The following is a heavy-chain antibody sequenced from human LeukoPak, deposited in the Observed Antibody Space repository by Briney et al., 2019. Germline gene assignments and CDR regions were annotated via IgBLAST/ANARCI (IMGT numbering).Heavy chain of an antibody. V-gene: IGHV4-61*05. J-gene: IGHJ4*02. CDR3: ARHKTTVVTVDY. CDR1: GGSISSSSYY. D-gene: IGHD4-23*01. CDR2: IYYSGIT. Sequence: SETLSLTCTVSGGSISSSSYYWGWIRQPPGKGLEWIGYIYYSGITNYNPSLKSRVTISVDTSKNQFSLKLSSVTAADTAVYYCARHKTTVVTVDYWGQGTLVTVSS.